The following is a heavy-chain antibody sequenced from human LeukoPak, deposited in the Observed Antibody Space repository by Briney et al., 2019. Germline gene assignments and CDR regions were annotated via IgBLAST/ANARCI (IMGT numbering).Heavy chain of an antibody. J-gene: IGHJ3*02. CDR2: INAGSGNT. D-gene: IGHD5-12*01. Sequence: ASVKVSCKASGYTFITYAIHWVRQAPGQRPEWMGWINAGSGNTKSSQKFQGRVSITRDKSASTAYMELSSLRFEDTAVYYCARAQGAYDFAAFDIWGRGTVVIVSS. V-gene: IGHV1-3*01. CDR1: GYTFITYA. CDR3: ARAQGAYDFAAFDI.